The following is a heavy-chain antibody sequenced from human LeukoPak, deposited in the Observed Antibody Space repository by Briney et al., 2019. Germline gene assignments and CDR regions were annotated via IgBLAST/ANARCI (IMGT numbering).Heavy chain of an antibody. D-gene: IGHD3-22*01. J-gene: IGHJ2*01. CDR2: IYSNGVT. CDR3: ARDKTTMIVPLFDL. Sequence: PGGSLRLSCAASGFTVSNNYMIWVRQAPGKGLEWVSLIYSNGVTNYADSVKGRFTISRDSSKNTLYLQMNSVRAEDTAVYYCARDKTTMIVPLFDLWGRGTLVTVSS. CDR1: GFTVSNNY. V-gene: IGHV3-53*01.